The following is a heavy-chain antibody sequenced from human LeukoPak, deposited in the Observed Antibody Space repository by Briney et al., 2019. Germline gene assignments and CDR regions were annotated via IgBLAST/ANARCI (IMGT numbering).Heavy chain of an antibody. CDR3: ARLSGIAVVGTVRWFDP. CDR2: IYYSGST. J-gene: IGHJ5*02. V-gene: IGHV4-59*08. D-gene: IGHD6-19*01. CDR1: GGSISSYY. Sequence: PSETLSLTCTVSGGSISSYYWSWIRQPPGKGLEWIGYIYYSGSTNYNPSLKSRVTISVDTSKNQFSLKLSSVTAADTAVYYCARLSGIAVVGTVRWFDPWGQGTLVTVSS.